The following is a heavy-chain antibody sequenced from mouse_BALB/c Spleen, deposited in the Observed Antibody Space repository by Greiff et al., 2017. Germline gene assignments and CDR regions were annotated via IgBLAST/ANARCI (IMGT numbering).Heavy chain of an antibody. CDR1: GYAFSSSW. V-gene: IGHV1-82*01. CDR3: ARPLDAMDY. Sequence: QVQLQQSGPELVKPGASVKISCKASGYAFSSSWMNWVKQRPGQGLEWIGRIYPGDGDTNYNGKFKGKATLTADKSSSTAYMQLSSLTSVDSAVYFCARPLDAMDYWGQGTSDTVSS. CDR2: IYPGDGDT. J-gene: IGHJ4*01.